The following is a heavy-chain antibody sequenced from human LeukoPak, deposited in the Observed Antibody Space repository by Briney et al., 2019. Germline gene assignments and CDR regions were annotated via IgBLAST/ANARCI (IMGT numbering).Heavy chain of an antibody. Sequence: ASVKVSCKASGYTFTSYYMHWVRQAPGQGLEWMGIINPSGGSTSYAQKFQGRVTMTRDTSTSTVYMELSSLRSEDTAVYYCAVNSGSYSLLWEYLYYFDYWGQGTLVTVSS. J-gene: IGHJ4*02. D-gene: IGHD1-26*01. CDR2: INPSGGST. CDR1: GYTFTSYY. V-gene: IGHV1-46*01. CDR3: AVNSGSYSLLWEYLYYFDY.